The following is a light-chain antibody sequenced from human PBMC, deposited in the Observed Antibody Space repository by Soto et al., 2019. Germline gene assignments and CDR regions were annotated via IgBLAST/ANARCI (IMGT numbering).Light chain of an antibody. CDR3: QQSFSTPPT. CDR1: QGIINF. J-gene: IGKJ1*01. CDR2: GAS. V-gene: IGKV1-39*01. Sequence: DIQLTQSPSFLSASVGDRVTVTCRASQGIINFLNWYQHKRGEAPILLIYGASNLQNGVPSRFSGSGSGADFTLTISSLQPEDFVTYYCQQSFSTPPTFGQGTKVEI.